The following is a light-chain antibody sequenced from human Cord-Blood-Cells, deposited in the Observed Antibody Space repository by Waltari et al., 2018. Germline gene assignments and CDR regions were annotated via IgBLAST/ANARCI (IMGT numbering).Light chain of an antibody. CDR3: QQYNSYSWT. CDR1: QSISSW. J-gene: IGKJ1*01. CDR2: DAS. Sequence: DIQMTQSPSTLSASVGDRVTITCRASQSISSWLAWYQQNPGKAPKLLIYDASSLESGVPSMFSGSGSGTEFTLTISSLQPDDFATYYCQQYNSYSWTFGQGTKVESK. V-gene: IGKV1-5*01.